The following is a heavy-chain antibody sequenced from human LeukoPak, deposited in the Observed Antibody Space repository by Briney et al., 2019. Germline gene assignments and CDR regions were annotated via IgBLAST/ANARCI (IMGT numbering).Heavy chain of an antibody. CDR1: GDSVSSNSAA. CDR3: ARVGGPRYCSGGSCFQYYYYYGMDV. V-gene: IGHV6-1*01. D-gene: IGHD2-15*01. Sequence: SQTLSLTCAISGDSVSSNSAAWNWIRQSPSRGLEWLGRTYYRSKWYNDYVVSVKSRITINPDTSKNQFSLQLNSVTPEDTAVYYCARVGGPRYCSGGSCFQYYYYYGMDVWGQGTTVTVSS. J-gene: IGHJ6*02. CDR2: TYYRSKWYN.